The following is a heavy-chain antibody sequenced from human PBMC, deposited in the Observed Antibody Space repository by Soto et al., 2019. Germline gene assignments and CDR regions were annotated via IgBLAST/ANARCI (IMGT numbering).Heavy chain of an antibody. Sequence: QVQLVESGGGVVQLGRSLRLSCAASGFTFSSYAMHWVRQAPGKGLEWVAVISYDGSNKYYADSVKGRFTISRDNSKNTLYLQMNSLRAEDTAVYYCARTRPHVKYGSGSPMGHYFDYWGQGTLVTVSS. J-gene: IGHJ4*02. V-gene: IGHV3-30-3*01. D-gene: IGHD3-10*01. CDR3: ARTRPHVKYGSGSPMGHYFDY. CDR1: GFTFSSYA. CDR2: ISYDGSNK.